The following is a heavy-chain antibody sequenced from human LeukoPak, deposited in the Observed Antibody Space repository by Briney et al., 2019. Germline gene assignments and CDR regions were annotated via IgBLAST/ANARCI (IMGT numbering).Heavy chain of an antibody. CDR3: AREGYIAAAPDY. J-gene: IGHJ4*02. Sequence: MSSETLSLTCTVSGASVNSHNYYWNWIRQPPGRGLEWIGYISYSGVTNYNPSLKSRVTISVDTSKNQFSLKLSSVTAADTAVYYCAREGYIAAAPDYWGQGTLVTVSS. CDR2: ISYSGVT. CDR1: GASVNSHNYY. V-gene: IGHV4-61*01. D-gene: IGHD6-13*01.